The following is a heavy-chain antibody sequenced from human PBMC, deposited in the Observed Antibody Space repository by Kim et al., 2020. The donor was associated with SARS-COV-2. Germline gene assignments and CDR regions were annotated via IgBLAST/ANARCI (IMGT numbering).Heavy chain of an antibody. CDR3: ARDRYGNFDY. Sequence: SETLSLTCTVSGGSISSGGYYWSWIRQHPGKGLEWIGYIYYSGSTYYNPSLKSRVTISVDTSKNQFSLKLSSVTAPDTAVYYCARDRYGNFDYWGQGTLVTVAS. V-gene: IGHV4-31*03. J-gene: IGHJ4*02. CDR1: GGSISSGGYY. CDR2: IYYSGST. D-gene: IGHD3-16*02.